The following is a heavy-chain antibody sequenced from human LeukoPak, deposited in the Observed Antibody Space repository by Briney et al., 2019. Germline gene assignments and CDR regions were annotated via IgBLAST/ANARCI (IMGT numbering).Heavy chain of an antibody. Sequence: ASVKVSCKASGYTFTGYYMHWVRQAPGQGLEWMGWINPNSGGTNYAQEFQGRVTMTRDTSISTAYMELSRLRSDDTAVYYCARRGWLSDEVTTSPYFQHWGQGTLVAVSS. D-gene: IGHD4-4*01. J-gene: IGHJ1*01. V-gene: IGHV1-2*02. CDR2: INPNSGGT. CDR1: GYTFTGYY. CDR3: ARRGWLSDEVTTSPYFQH.